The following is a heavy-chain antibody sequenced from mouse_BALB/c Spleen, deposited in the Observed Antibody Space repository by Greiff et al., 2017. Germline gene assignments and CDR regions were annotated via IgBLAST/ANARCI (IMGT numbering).Heavy chain of an antibody. V-gene: IGHV2-2*02. CDR2: IWSGGST. CDR3: ARRALFITTADDAMDY. Sequence: QVQLKESGPGLVQPSQSLSITCTVSGFSLTSYGVHWVRQSPGKGLEWLGVIWSGGSTDYNAAFISRLSISKDNSKSQVFFKMNSLQANDTAIYYCARRALFITTADDAMDYWGQGTSVTVSS. J-gene: IGHJ4*01. CDR1: GFSLTSYG. D-gene: IGHD1-2*01.